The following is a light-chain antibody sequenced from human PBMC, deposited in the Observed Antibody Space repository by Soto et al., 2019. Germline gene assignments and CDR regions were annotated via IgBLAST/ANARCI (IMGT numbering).Light chain of an antibody. V-gene: IGKV1-39*01. CDR3: QHSYSSPWT. Sequence: DIQMTPSPSSLSASVGDRVTITCRASQSISSYLNWYQQKPGKAPKFLIFAASSLQSGVPSRFSGSGSGTDFTLTISSLQPEDFATYYCQHSYSSPWTFGQGTKVDIK. J-gene: IGKJ1*01. CDR2: AAS. CDR1: QSISSY.